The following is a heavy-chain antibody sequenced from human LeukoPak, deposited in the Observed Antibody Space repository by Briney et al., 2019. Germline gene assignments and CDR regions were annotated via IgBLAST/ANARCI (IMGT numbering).Heavy chain of an antibody. CDR1: GGTFSSYA. D-gene: IGHD3-3*01. CDR3: ARESPQAYYDFWSGYPKDYYYYYMDV. Sequence: SVKVSCKASGGTFSSYAISWVRQAPGQGLEWMGGIIPIFGTANYAQKFQGRVTITADKSTSTAYMELSSLRSEDTAVYYCARESPQAYYDFWSGYPKDYYYYYMDVWGKGTTVTVSS. CDR2: IIPIFGTA. J-gene: IGHJ6*03. V-gene: IGHV1-69*06.